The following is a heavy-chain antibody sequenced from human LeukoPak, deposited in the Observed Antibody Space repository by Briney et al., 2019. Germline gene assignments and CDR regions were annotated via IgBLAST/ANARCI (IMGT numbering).Heavy chain of an antibody. CDR3: ARGPRLLMVPKQPRTRRHGWFDP. J-gene: IGHJ5*02. D-gene: IGHD3-10*01. CDR2: INHSGST. CDR1: GGSFSGYY. Sequence: PSETLSLTCAVYGGSFSGYYWSWIRQPPGKGLEWIGEINHSGSTNYNPSLKSRVTISVDTSKNQFSLKLSSVTTADTAVYYCARGPRLLMVPKQPRTRRHGWFDPWGQGTLVTVSS. V-gene: IGHV4-34*01.